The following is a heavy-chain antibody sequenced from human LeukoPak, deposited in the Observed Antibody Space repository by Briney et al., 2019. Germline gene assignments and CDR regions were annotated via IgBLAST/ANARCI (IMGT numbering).Heavy chain of an antibody. CDR2: IYRSGST. Sequence: SETLSLTCAVSGGSISSSNWWSWVRQPPGKGLEWIGEIYRSGSTNYNPSLKSRVTISVDTSKNQFSLKLSSVTAADTAVYYCARGLGGHLNSYPMGDINYYYYYMDVWGKGTTVTVSS. D-gene: IGHD2-15*01. CDR3: ARGLGGHLNSYPMGDINYYYYYMDV. J-gene: IGHJ6*03. V-gene: IGHV4-4*02. CDR1: GGSISSSNW.